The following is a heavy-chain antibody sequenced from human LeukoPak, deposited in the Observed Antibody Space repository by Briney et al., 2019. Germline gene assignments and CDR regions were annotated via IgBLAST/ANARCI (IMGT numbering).Heavy chain of an antibody. Sequence: GGSLRLSCAASGFTFSNYSMDWVRQDPAMGPEWVSYISSSRTIYDADPVKGRFTISRDNAKNSLYLQMKSLRAEDTAVYYCARDRAGPFGVVITNQDYWGQGTLVTVSS. CDR2: ISSSRTI. D-gene: IGHD3-3*01. CDR3: ARDRAGPFGVVITNQDY. V-gene: IGHV3-48*01. CDR1: GFTFSNYS. J-gene: IGHJ4*02.